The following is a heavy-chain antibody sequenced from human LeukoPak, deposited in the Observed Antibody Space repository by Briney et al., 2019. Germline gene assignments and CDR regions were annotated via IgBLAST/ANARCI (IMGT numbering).Heavy chain of an antibody. CDR1: GFTFSSNW. J-gene: IGHJ3*02. V-gene: IGHV3-7*01. CDR3: ARDEYNWNVDAFDI. CDR2: IKEDGSEK. Sequence: GGSLRLSCAASGFTFSSNWMSWVRQAPGKGLEWVANIKEDGSEKYYVDSVKGRFTISRDNAKNSLYLQMSSLRAEDTAVYYCARDEYNWNVDAFDIWGQGTVVTVSS. D-gene: IGHD1-20*01.